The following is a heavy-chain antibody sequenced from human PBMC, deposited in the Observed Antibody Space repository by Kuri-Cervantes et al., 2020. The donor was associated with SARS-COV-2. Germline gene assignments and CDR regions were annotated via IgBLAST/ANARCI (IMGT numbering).Heavy chain of an antibody. CDR3: ANQIYTIAAAGISFDY. CDR1: GFTFSSYS. V-gene: IGHV3-48*01. J-gene: IGHJ4*02. CDR2: ISSSSSTI. D-gene: IGHD6-13*01. Sequence: GESLKISCAASGFTFSSYSMNWVRRAPGKGLEWVSYISSSSSTIYYADSVKGRFTISRDNAKNSLYLQMNSLRAEDTAVYYCANQIYTIAAAGISFDYWGQGTLVTVSS.